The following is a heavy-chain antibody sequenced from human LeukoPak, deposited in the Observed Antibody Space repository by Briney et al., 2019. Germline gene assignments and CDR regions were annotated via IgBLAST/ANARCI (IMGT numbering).Heavy chain of an antibody. V-gene: IGHV6-1*01. D-gene: IGHD2/OR15-2a*01. J-gene: IGHJ3*02. CDR3: ARGKYSAFDI. CDR2: TYYRSKWRI. CDR1: GDSVSSNNIA. Sequence: SQTLSLTCGISGDSVSSNNIAWNWIRQSPSRGLEWLGRTYYRSKWRIDYAVSVKSRITINSDTSKNQFSPQLESVTPDDTAVYYCARGKYSAFDIWGQGTMVTVSS.